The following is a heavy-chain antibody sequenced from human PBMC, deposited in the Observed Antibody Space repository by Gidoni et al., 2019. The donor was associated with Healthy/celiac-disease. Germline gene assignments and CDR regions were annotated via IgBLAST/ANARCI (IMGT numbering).Heavy chain of an antibody. D-gene: IGHD6-19*01. CDR2: ISWNSGSI. CDR3: AKDLLQRIAVAGRDYYYGMDV. J-gene: IGHJ6*02. V-gene: IGHV3-9*01. Sequence: VQLVESGGGLVQPGRSLRLSCASSGFPFDAYALHRVRQAPGEGREWVSGISWNSGSIGYADSVKGRFTISRDNAKNSLYLQMNSLRAEDTALYYCAKDLLQRIAVAGRDYYYGMDVWGQGTTVTVSS. CDR1: GFPFDAYA.